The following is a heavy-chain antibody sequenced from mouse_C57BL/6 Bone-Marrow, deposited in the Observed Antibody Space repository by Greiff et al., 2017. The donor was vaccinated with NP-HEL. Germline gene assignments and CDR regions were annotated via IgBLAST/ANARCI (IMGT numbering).Heavy chain of an antibody. CDR1: GFTFSDYY. CDR2: INYDGSST. D-gene: IGHD3-2*02. V-gene: IGHV5-16*01. Sequence: EVQVVESEGGLVQPGSSMKLSCTASGFTFSDYYMAWVRQVPEKGLEWVANINYDGSSTYYLDSLKSRFIISRDNAKNILYLQMSSLKSEDTATYYCARQRLYAMDYWGQGTSVTVSS. CDR3: ARQRLYAMDY. J-gene: IGHJ4*01.